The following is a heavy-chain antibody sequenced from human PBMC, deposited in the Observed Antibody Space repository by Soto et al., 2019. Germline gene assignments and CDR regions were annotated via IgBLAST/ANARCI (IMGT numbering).Heavy chain of an antibody. D-gene: IGHD3-22*01. CDR3: ATRTYYYDSRGYRPPFDAFDI. CDR2: IIPIFGTA. CDR1: GGTFSSYA. Sequence: SVKVSCKASGGTFSSYAISWVRQAPGQGLEWMGGIIPIFGTANYAQKFQGRVTITADESTSTAYMELSSLRSEDTAVYYCATRTYYYDSRGYRPPFDAFDIWGQGTMVTVSS. V-gene: IGHV1-69*13. J-gene: IGHJ3*02.